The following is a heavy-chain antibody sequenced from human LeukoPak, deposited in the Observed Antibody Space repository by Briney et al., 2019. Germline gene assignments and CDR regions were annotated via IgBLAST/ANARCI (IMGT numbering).Heavy chain of an antibody. Sequence: GGSLRLSCAASGFTFSTYAMHWVRQAPGKGLEWVALIWYDGSNKYYADSVKGRFTISRDNSKNTLYLQMNSLRAEDTAVYYCARARDSSGYYYYYYMDVWGKGTTVTVSS. CDR3: ARARDSSGYYYYYYMDV. CDR2: IWYDGSNK. V-gene: IGHV3-33*08. J-gene: IGHJ6*03. D-gene: IGHD3-22*01. CDR1: GFTFSTYA.